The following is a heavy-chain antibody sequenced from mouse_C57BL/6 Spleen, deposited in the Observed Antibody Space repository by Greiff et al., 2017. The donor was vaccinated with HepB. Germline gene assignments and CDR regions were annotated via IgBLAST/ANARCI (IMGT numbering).Heavy chain of an antibody. CDR3: ARELGRGGYYFDY. CDR2: INYDGSST. J-gene: IGHJ2*01. Sequence: EVQLVESEGGLVQPGSSMKLSCTASGFTFSDYYMAWVRQVPEKGLEWVANINYDGSSTYYLDSLKSRFIISRDNAKNILYLQMSSLKSEDTATYYCARELGRGGYYFDYWGQGTTLTVSS. D-gene: IGHD4-1*01. V-gene: IGHV5-16*01. CDR1: GFTFSDYY.